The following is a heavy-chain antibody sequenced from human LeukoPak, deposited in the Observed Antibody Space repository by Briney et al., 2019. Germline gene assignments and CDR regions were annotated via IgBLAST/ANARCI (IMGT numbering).Heavy chain of an antibody. CDR3: ARGRRDGYNFWYY. CDR2: INPNSGGT. D-gene: IGHD5-24*01. Sequence: ASVQFSCKASGYTFTGYYMHWVRQAPGQGLEWMGWINPNSGGTNYAQKFQGRVTMTRDTSISTAYMELSRLRSDDTAVYYCARGRRDGYNFWYYWGQGTLVTVSS. V-gene: IGHV1-2*02. CDR1: GYTFTGYY. J-gene: IGHJ4*02.